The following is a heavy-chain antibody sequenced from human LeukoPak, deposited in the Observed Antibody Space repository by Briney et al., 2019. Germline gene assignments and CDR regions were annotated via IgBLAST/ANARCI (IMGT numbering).Heavy chain of an antibody. V-gene: IGHV1-18*01. CDR1: GYTFTSYG. CDR2: LSAYNGST. J-gene: IGHJ6*03. CDR3: ARVQVVPAANYYMDV. D-gene: IGHD2-2*01. Sequence: ASVKVSCKASGYTFTSYGISWVRQAPGQGLEWMGWLSAYNGSTNYAQKVQGRVTMTTDTSTSTAYMELRSLRSDDTAVYYCARVQVVPAANYYMDVWGKGTTVTVSS.